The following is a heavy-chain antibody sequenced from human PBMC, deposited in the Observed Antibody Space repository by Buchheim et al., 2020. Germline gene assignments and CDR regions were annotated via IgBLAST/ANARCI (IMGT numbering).Heavy chain of an antibody. J-gene: IGHJ4*02. V-gene: IGHV3-74*01. D-gene: IGHD1-7*01. CDR1: GFTFSDSW. Sequence: EVHLVESGGGLVQPGGSLRLSCAASGFTFSDSWMHWVRQAPGKGLVWVSRINFDGSTTNFADSVKGRFTISRYNAKNTLFLEMSNLRAEDTAVYYCVRALHSSELYYFDSWGQGTL. CDR3: VRALHSSELYYFDS. CDR2: INFDGSTT.